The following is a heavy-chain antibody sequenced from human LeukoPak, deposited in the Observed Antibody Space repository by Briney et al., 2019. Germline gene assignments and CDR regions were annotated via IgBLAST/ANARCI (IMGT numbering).Heavy chain of an antibody. CDR2: ISYSGSA. V-gene: IGHV4-59*02. CDR3: ARALVGDGYNYEGYFDY. CDR1: GASVSSFY. Sequence: SETLSLTCTVSGASVSSFYWSWIRQPPGKGLEWIGYISYSGSANYNPSLKTRVTISVDTSKNQFSLRLSSVTAADTAVYYCARALVGDGYNYEGYFDYWGQGTLVTVSS. D-gene: IGHD5-24*01. J-gene: IGHJ4*02.